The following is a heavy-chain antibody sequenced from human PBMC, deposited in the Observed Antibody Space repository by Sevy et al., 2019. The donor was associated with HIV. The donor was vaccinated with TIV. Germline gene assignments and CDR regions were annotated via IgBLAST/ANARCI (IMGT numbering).Heavy chain of an antibody. J-gene: IGHJ6*02. V-gene: IGHV3-23*01. CDR3: AKDIRVALVVPSPGYGMDV. CDR1: GFNFINYG. Sequence: GGSLRLSCAASGFNFINYGMSWVRQAPGKGLEWVSVISGSSDTTNYADSVKGRFVISRDNSKNTMYLQLNSLRAEDTAVYYCAKDIRVALVVPSPGYGMDVWGHGTSVTVSS. CDR2: ISGSSDTT. D-gene: IGHD2-15*01.